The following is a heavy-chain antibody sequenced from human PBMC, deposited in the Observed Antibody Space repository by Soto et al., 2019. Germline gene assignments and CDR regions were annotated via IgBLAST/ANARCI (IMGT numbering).Heavy chain of an antibody. V-gene: IGHV1-69*12. D-gene: IGHD1-7*01. J-gene: IGHJ6*02. CDR3: ASHGITGTLVYYYGMDV. CDR1: GGTFSSYA. CDR2: IIPIFDTA. Sequence: QVQLVQSGAEVKKPGSSVKVSCKASGGTFSSYAISWVRQAPGQGLEWMGGIIPIFDTADYAQKFQGRVTITADESTSTDYMELSSLRSEDTAVYYFASHGITGTLVYYYGMDVWGQGSTVIVSS.